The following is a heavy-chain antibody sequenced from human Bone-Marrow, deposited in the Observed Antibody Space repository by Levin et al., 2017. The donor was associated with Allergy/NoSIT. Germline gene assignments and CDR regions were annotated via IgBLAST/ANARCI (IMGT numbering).Heavy chain of an antibody. CDR3: ARGLTGTTAYAY. D-gene: IGHD1-7*01. V-gene: IGHV1-69*13. Sequence: SVKVSCKASGGTFSNLPITWVRQAPGQGLEWMGGVIPMFNAANYAQKFQGRATFTADESTSTAYMELSGLIPDDTAVYYCARGLTGTTAYAYWGQGALVTVSS. CDR1: GGTFSNLP. CDR2: VIPMFNAA. J-gene: IGHJ4*02.